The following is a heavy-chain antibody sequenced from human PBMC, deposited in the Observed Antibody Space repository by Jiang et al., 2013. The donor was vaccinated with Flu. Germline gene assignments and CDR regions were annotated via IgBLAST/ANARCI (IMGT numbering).Heavy chain of an antibody. Sequence: GLVQPGGSLRLSCAASGFTVSSNYMSWVRQAPGKGLEWVSVIYSGGSTYYADSVKGRFTISRDNSKNTLYLQMNSLRAEDTAVYYCARDDYGDKDAFDIWGQGTMVTVSS. D-gene: IGHD4-17*01. CDR3: ARDDYGDKDAFDI. CDR2: IYSGGST. CDR1: GFTVSSNY. V-gene: IGHV3-66*01. J-gene: IGHJ3*02.